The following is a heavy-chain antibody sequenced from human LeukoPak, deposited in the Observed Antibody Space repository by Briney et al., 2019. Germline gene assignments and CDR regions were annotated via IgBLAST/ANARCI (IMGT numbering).Heavy chain of an antibody. D-gene: IGHD3-16*01. CDR2: ISSSSSTI. CDR3: ARGPKYYDYVWGK. CDR1: GFTFSSYS. V-gene: IGHV3-48*01. J-gene: IGHJ4*02. Sequence: GGSLRLSCAASGFTFSSYSMNWVRQAPGKGLEWVSYISSSSSTIYYADSVKGRFTISRDNAKNSLYLQMNSLRAEDTAVYYCARGPKYYDYVWGKWGQGTPVTVSS.